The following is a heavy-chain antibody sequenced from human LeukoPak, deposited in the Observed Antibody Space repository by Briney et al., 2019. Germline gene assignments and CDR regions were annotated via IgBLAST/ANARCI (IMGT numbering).Heavy chain of an antibody. CDR2: IYYSGST. Sequence: PSETLSLTCSVSGGSISSSSYYWGWIRQAPGKGLEWIGSIYYSGSTYYNPSLKSRVTISVDTSKNQFSLKLSSVTAADTAVYYCARESLRDGYGVTWGQGTLVTVSS. D-gene: IGHD5-24*01. CDR1: GGSISSSSYY. V-gene: IGHV4-39*07. J-gene: IGHJ5*02. CDR3: ARESLRDGYGVT.